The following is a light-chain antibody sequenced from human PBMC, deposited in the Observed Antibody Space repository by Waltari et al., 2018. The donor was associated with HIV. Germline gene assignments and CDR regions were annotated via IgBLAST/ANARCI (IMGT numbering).Light chain of an antibody. V-gene: IGLV3-9*01. CDR2: NDV. Sequence: SYELTQPLSVSVALGQTARITCGGNNVGTKDVQWYQQKSGQAPLLVIYNDVNRPSGIPGRFAASKSRNTATLTIRGAQAGDEADYYCQVWHYSVFFGGGTKLTVL. CDR3: QVWHYSVF. J-gene: IGLJ2*01. CDR1: NVGTKD.